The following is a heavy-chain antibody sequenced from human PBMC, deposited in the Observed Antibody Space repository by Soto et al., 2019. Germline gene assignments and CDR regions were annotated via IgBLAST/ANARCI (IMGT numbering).Heavy chain of an antibody. CDR1: GFTFSSYW. CDR2: IKSDGSGT. CDR3: ARGDGDYYDGNGYLGRH. D-gene: IGHD3-22*01. V-gene: IGHV3-74*01. Sequence: EVQLVESGGGLVQPGGSLRLSCAASGFTFSSYWMHWVRQAPGKGLMWVSRIKSDGSGTYYADSVKGRLTISRDNAKYTLYLQMNSLRAEDTAVYFCARGDGDYYDGNGYLGRHWGQGTLVTVSS. J-gene: IGHJ4*02.